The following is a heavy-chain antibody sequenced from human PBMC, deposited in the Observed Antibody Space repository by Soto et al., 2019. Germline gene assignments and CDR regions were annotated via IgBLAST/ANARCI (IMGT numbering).Heavy chain of an antibody. CDR2: IYYSGST. J-gene: IGHJ5*02. CDR3: ARATYDYGGNGWFDP. D-gene: IGHD4-17*01. V-gene: IGHV4-59*01. Sequence: SETLSLTCTVSGGSISSYYWSWIRQPPGKGLEWIGYIYYSGSTNYNPSLKSRVTISVDTSKNQFSLKLSSVTAADTAVYYCARATYDYGGNGWFDPWGQGTLVTVSS. CDR1: GGSISSYY.